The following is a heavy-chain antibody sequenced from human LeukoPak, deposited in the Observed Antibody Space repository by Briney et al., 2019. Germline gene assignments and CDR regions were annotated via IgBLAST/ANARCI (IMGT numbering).Heavy chain of an antibody. CDR2: IFYSGNT. Sequence: PSETLSLTCTVSGGSISSSSYYWGWIRQPPGKGLEWIGSIFYSGNTYYNASLKSRVTISLDTSKNQFSLKLNSVTAADTAVYYCARGLVVGDGGGGWFDSWGQGTLVTVSS. V-gene: IGHV4-39*07. J-gene: IGHJ5*01. CDR1: GGSISSSSYY. CDR3: ARGLVVGDGGGGWFDS. D-gene: IGHD3-22*01.